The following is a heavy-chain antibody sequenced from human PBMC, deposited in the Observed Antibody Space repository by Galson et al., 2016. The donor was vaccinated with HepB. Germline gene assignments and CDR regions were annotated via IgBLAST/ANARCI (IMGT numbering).Heavy chain of an antibody. CDR1: GFTFTTHT. V-gene: IGHV3-48*01. CDR2: ISTNGATI. D-gene: IGHD3-10*01. Sequence: SLRLSCAASGFTFTTHTMNWVRQAPGKGLESISYISTNGATIHYADSVKGRFTVSRDNAKNSLYLQMSSLRAEDTAVYYCAKERGSRITMVRGVLDPFDIWGQGTLVTVSS. J-gene: IGHJ3*02. CDR3: AKERGSRITMVRGVLDPFDI.